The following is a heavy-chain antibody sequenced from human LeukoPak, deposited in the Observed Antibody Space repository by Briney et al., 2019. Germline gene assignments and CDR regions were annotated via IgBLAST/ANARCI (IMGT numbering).Heavy chain of an antibody. CDR2: IIPIFGTA. D-gene: IGHD1-26*01. V-gene: IGHV1-69*13. CDR3: ASLRAVGATAEAP. Sequence: AASVKASCKASGGTFSSYAISWVRQAPGQGLEWMGGIIPIFGTANYAQKFQGRVTITADESTSTAYMELGSLRSEDTAVYYCASLRAVGATAEAPWGQGTLVTVSS. J-gene: IGHJ5*02. CDR1: GGTFSSYA.